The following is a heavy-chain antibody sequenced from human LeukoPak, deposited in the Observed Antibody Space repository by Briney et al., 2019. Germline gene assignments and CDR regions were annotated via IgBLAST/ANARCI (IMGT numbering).Heavy chain of an antibody. CDR2: ISSSGSYI. CDR3: ARDPYSGSYGNEYYYYMDV. D-gene: IGHD1-26*01. Sequence: PGGSLRLSCVASGFTFSSYSMNWVRQAPGKGLEWVSSISSSGSYIYYADSVKGRFTISRDNARNSLSLQMNSLRAEDTAVYYCARDPYSGSYGNEYYYYMDVWGKGTTVTISS. V-gene: IGHV3-21*01. CDR1: GFTFSSYS. J-gene: IGHJ6*03.